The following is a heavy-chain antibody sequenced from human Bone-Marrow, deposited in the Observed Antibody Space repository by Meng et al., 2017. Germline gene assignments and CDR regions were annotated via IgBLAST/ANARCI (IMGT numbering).Heavy chain of an antibody. V-gene: IGHV1-2*02. J-gene: IGHJ5*02. CDR1: KYTFTDYY. D-gene: IGHD2-15*01. CDR2: LNPNGGGT. Sequence: QVQLVQSGAEVKKPGASVKVSCEASKYTFTDYYIHWVRQAPGQGLEWMGWLNPNGGGTYYAQQFQGRVTMTRDTSINTAYLELSRLTSADTAVYYCAREGGPDKWFDPWGQGTLVTVSS. CDR3: AREGGPDKWFDP.